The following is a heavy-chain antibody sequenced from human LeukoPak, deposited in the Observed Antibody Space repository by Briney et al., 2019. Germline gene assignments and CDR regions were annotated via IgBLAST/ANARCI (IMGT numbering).Heavy chain of an antibody. CDR2: ISSSGSTI. CDR3: ARDQYSYGMDV. Sequence: GGSLRLSCAASGFTFRRYEMNWVRQAPGKGLEWVSYISSSGSTIYYADSVKGRFTISRDNAKNSLYLQMNSLRAEDTAVYYCARDQYSYGMDVWGQGTTVTVSS. V-gene: IGHV3-48*03. CDR1: GFTFRRYE. J-gene: IGHJ6*02.